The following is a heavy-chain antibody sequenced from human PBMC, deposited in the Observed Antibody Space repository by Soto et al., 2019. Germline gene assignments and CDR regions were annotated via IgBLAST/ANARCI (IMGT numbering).Heavy chain of an antibody. D-gene: IGHD3-22*01. Sequence: SVKVSCKASGYTFTSYAISWVRQAPGQGLEWMGGIIPIFGTANYAQKFQGRVTITADESTSTAYMELSSLRSEDTAVYYCARAPRPADYYDSSGYHHFDYWGQGTLVTV. V-gene: IGHV1-69*13. CDR1: GYTFTSYA. J-gene: IGHJ4*02. CDR3: ARAPRPADYYDSSGYHHFDY. CDR2: IIPIFGTA.